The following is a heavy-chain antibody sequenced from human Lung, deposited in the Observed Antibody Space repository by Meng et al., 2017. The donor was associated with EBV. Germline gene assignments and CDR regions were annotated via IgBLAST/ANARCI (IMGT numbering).Heavy chain of an antibody. V-gene: IGHV3-30*18. CDR2: ISYDGSNK. D-gene: IGHD3-9*01. Sequence: VQLLESXXTLVQPXGSLSLSCAAFGFNFTSYAMTLVRQAPGKGPEWVAVISYDGSNKYYADSVKGRFPISRDNSKNTLYLQMNSLRAEDTAVYYCAKALRYFDWLLSPFDYGGQGTLVTVSS. CDR3: AKALRYFDWLLSPFDY. CDR1: GFNFTSYA. J-gene: IGHJ4*02.